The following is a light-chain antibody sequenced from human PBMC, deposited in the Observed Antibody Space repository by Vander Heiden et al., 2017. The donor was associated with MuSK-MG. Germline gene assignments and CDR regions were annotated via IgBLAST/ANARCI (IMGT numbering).Light chain of an antibody. CDR2: AAS. CDR1: QSINTY. Sequence: DIQMTQSPSSLSASVGDRVTITCRASQSINTYLNWYQQKPGQAPNLLIYAASVCQSGVPSRFSGSASGTDFTLTISRLQLEDFATYYCQQSHSTRQFGGGTKVEIK. V-gene: IGKV1-39*01. J-gene: IGKJ4*01. CDR3: QQSHSTRQ.